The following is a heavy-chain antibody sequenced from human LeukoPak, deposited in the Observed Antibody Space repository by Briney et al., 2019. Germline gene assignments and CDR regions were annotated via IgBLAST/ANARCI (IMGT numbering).Heavy chain of an antibody. CDR2: IIPIFGTA. D-gene: IGHD3-3*01. CDR1: GGTFSSYA. CDR3: AAAYDFWSGSKNY. J-gene: IGHJ4*02. V-gene: IGHV1-69*13. Sequence: ASVKVSCKASGGTFSSYAISWVRQAPGQGLEWMGGIIPIFGTANYAQKFQGRVTITADESTSTAYMELSSLRSEDTAVYYCAAAYDFWSGSKNYWGQGTPVTVSS.